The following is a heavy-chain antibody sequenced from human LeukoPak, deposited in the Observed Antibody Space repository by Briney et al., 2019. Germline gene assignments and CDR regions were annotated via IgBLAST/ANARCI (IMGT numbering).Heavy chain of an antibody. V-gene: IGHV6-1*01. CDR2: TYYRSKWYI. CDR1: GDSVSSNSAA. J-gene: IGHJ6*02. D-gene: IGHD1-7*01. CDR3: ARDPNWNYPPYYYGMDV. Sequence: SQTLSLTCAISGDSVSSNSAAWNWIRQSPSRGLEWLGRTYYRSKWYIDYAVPVKSRITINPDTSKNQFSLQLNSVTPEDTAVYYCARDPNWNYPPYYYGMDVWGQGTTVTVSS.